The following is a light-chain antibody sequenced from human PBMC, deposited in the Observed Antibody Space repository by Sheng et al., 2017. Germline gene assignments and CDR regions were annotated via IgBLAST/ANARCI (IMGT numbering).Light chain of an antibody. CDR2: DGS. V-gene: IGLV3-21*02. Sequence: SYELTQPPSVSVAPGQTARVTCGGNNFEGESVHWYQQKPGQAPVLVVYDGSDRPSGIPERFSGSNSGNTATLTITRVEAGDEADYYCQVWDSSSDHLYVFGTGTKVTVL. CDR3: QVWDSSSDHLYV. J-gene: IGLJ1*01. CDR1: NFEGES.